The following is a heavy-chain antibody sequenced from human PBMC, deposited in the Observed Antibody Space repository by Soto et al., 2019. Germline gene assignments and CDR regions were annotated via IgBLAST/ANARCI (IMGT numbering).Heavy chain of an antibody. CDR2: IKPGTSDI. Sequence: GESLKISCKGVGYKFGSAWIGWVRQMPGKGLEWMGIIKPGTSDIRYSPSCRGHVTISADEAVSTAYLQWSSIKASDNAMYYCARKLSHICDSWGQGTLVTVSS. D-gene: IGHD3-3*02. CDR1: GYKFGSAW. V-gene: IGHV5-51*01. CDR3: ARKLSHICDS. J-gene: IGHJ4*02.